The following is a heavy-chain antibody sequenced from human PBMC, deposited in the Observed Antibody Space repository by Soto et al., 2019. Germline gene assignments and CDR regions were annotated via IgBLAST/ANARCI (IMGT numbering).Heavy chain of an antibody. D-gene: IGHD1-26*01. CDR3: AKASGSVAAFDI. CDR1: GFTFSSYG. J-gene: IGHJ3*02. Sequence: GGSLRLSCAASGFTFSSYGMHWVRQAPGKGLEWVAVISYDGSNKYYADSVKGRFTISRDNSKNTLYLQMNSLRAEDTAVYYCAKASGSVAAFDIWGQGTMVTVS. V-gene: IGHV3-30*18. CDR2: ISYDGSNK.